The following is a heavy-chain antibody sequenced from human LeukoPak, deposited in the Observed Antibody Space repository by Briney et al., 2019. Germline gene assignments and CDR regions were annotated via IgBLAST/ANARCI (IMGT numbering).Heavy chain of an antibody. V-gene: IGHV3-30*18. CDR3: AKSYYYDSRASYYFDS. D-gene: IGHD3-22*01. CDR1: GFTFSSYG. J-gene: IGHJ4*02. CDR2: ISYDGSNK. Sequence: QPGGSLRLSCAASGFTFSSYGMHWVRQAPGKGLEWVAVISYDGSNKYYADSVKGRFTISRDNSKNTLYLQLNSLRAEDTAIYYCAKSYYYDSRASYYFDSWGQGTLVTVSS.